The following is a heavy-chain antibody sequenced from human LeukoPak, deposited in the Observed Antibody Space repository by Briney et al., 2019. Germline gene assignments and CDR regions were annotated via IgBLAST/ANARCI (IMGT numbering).Heavy chain of an antibody. D-gene: IGHD6-13*01. CDR2: IHYSGGT. V-gene: IGHV4-59*01. Sequence: SETLSLTCTVSGGSISSYDWSWIRQPPGKGLEWIWYIHYSGGTNYNPSLKSRVTISVDTSKNQCSLKLSSVTAAETAVYYCARDAPGRIAAAGTGGWFDPWGQGTLVTVSS. CDR3: ARDAPGRIAAAGTGGWFDP. J-gene: IGHJ5*02. CDR1: GGSISSYD.